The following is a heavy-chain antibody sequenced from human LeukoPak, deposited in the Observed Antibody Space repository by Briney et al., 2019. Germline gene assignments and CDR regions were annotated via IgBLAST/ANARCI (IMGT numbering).Heavy chain of an antibody. CDR2: ISYDGSNK. J-gene: IGHJ4*02. Sequence: GGSLRLSRAASGFTFSTFAMHWVRQAPGKGLEWVAVISYDGSNKYYADSVKGRFTISRDNSKNTLYLQMNTLRGEDMAVYYCAKDRNRHCDYWGQGTLVTVSS. V-gene: IGHV3-30*18. CDR1: GFTFSTFA. D-gene: IGHD1-14*01. CDR3: AKDRNRHCDY.